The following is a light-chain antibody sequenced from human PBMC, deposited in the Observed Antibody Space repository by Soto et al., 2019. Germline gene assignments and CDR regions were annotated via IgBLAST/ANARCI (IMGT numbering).Light chain of an antibody. CDR1: QSILYSSNNENY. J-gene: IGKJ1*01. CDR3: QHYFYSSRT. CDR2: WAY. Sequence: DIVMTQSQDSLAVSXXXXXTINCKSSQSILYSSNNENYLAWYPRKPGQPPKLLIYWAYTREYGGPDRFSGSGSGTHFTLTISSPQAEDVAVYYCQHYFYSSRTCGQGTKVEIK. V-gene: IGKV4-1*01.